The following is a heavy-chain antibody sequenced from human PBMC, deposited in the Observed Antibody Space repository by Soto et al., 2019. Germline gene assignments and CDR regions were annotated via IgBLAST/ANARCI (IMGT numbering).Heavy chain of an antibody. CDR2: IYYSGST. CDR1: GGSISSSSYY. D-gene: IGHD6-6*01. J-gene: IGHJ4*02. CDR3: ARRTRGSSSSFDY. V-gene: IGHV4-39*01. Sequence: SETLSLTCTVSGGSISSSSYYWGWIRQPPGKGLEWIGSIYYSGSTYYNPSLKSRVTISVDTSKNQFSLKLSSVTAADTAVYYCARRTRGSSSSFDYWGQGTLVTVSS.